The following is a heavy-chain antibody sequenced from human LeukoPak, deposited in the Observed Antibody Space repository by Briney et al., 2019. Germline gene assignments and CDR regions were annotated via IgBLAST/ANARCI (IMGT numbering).Heavy chain of an antibody. J-gene: IGHJ4*02. D-gene: IGHD1-7*01. CDR3: ARDLQPGITGTTMAMAFDY. V-gene: IGHV3-64*01. CDR1: GFTFSTYT. Sequence: GWSLRLSCAASGFTFSTYTMHWVRQAPGKGLEYVSAISSNGHNTYYANSVKGRFTISRDNSKNTLYLQMGSLRVEDMAVYFCARDLQPGITGTTMAMAFDYWGQGTVVTVSS. CDR2: ISSNGHNT.